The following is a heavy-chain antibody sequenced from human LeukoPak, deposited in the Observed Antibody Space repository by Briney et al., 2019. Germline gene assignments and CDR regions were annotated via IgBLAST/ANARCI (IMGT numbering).Heavy chain of an antibody. CDR2: INPNSGGT. V-gene: IGHV1-2*02. CDR1: GYTFTSYG. J-gene: IGHJ4*02. CDR3: ARISEIAVAGGLFGY. D-gene: IGHD6-19*01. Sequence: ASVKVSCKASGYTFTSYGISWVRQAPGQGLEWMGWINPNSGGTNYAQKFQGRVTMTRDTSISTAHMELSRLRSDDTAVYYCARISEIAVAGGLFGYWGQGTLVTVSS.